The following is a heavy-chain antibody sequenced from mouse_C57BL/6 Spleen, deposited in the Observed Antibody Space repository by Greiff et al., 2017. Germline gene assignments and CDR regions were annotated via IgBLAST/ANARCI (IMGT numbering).Heavy chain of an antibody. CDR2: INPSSGYT. Sequence: QVQLQQSGAELARPGASVKMSCKASGYTFTSYTMHWVKQRPGRGLEWIGYINPSSGYTKYNQKFKDKATLTADKSSSTAYMQLSSLTSEDSAVYYCARGYYDYDVEFAYWGQGTLVTVSA. CDR3: ARGYYDYDVEFAY. CDR1: GYTFTSYT. V-gene: IGHV1-4*01. J-gene: IGHJ3*01. D-gene: IGHD2-4*01.